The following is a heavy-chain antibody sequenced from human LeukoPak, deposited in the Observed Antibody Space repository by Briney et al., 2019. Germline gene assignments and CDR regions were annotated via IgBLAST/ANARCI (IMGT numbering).Heavy chain of an antibody. Sequence: GASVKVSCKASGYTFTSYDINWVRQATGQGLEWMGWMNPNSGNTGYAQKFQGRVTMTRNTSISTAYMELSSLRSEDTAVYYCARGKRSLEWLPRSRLPNWFDPWGQGTLVTVSS. J-gene: IGHJ5*02. CDR1: GYTFTSYD. CDR3: ARGKRSLEWLPRSRLPNWFDP. V-gene: IGHV1-8*01. CDR2: MNPNSGNT. D-gene: IGHD3-3*01.